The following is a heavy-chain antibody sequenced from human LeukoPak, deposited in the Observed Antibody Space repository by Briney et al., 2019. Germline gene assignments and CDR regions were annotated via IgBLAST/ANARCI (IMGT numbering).Heavy chain of an antibody. V-gene: IGHV3-21*01. D-gene: IGHD1-26*01. CDR1: GFTFSSYS. CDR3: ARVCRWDDAFDI. J-gene: IGHJ3*02. CDR2: ISSSSSYI. Sequence: TGGSLRLSCAASGFTFSSYSMNWVRQAPGKGLEWVSSISSSSSYIYYADSVKGRFTISRDNAKNSLYLQMNSLRAEDTAVYYCARVCRWDDAFDIWGQGTMVTVSS.